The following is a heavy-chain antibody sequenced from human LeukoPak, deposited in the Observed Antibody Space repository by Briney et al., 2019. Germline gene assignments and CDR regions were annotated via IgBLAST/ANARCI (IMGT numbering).Heavy chain of an antibody. Sequence: GGSLRLSCAASGFTVSSNYMSWVRQAPGKGLEWVSVIYSGGSTYYADSVKGRFTISRDNSKNTLYLQMNSLRAEDTAVYYCAREYYYGSAIDFDIWGQGTMVTVSS. CDR1: GFTVSSNY. V-gene: IGHV3-66*02. D-gene: IGHD3-10*01. CDR2: IYSGGST. J-gene: IGHJ3*02. CDR3: AREYYYGSAIDFDI.